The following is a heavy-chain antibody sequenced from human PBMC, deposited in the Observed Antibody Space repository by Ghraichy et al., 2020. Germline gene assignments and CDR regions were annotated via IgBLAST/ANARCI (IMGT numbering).Heavy chain of an antibody. V-gene: IGHV3-15*01. D-gene: IGHD2-2*01. J-gene: IGHJ6*02. CDR3: TTENCSSTSCWSYYYGMDV. Sequence: GGSLRLSCAASGFTFSNAWMSWVRQAPGKGLEWVGRIKSKTDGGTTDYAAPVKGRFTISRDDSKNTLYLQMNSLKTEDTAVYYCTTENCSSTSCWSYYYGMDVWGQGTTVTVSS. CDR1: GFTFSNAW. CDR2: IKSKTDGGTT.